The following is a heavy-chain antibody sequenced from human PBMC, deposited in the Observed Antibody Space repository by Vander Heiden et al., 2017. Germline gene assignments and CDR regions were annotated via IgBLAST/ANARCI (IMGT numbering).Heavy chain of an antibody. CDR1: GGSFSDSY. Sequence: QVQLQQWGRGLFRPSETLSLICTFSGGSFSDSYWTWIRQAPGQGLEWIGEISHSGRSNYLPSLKSRLTISVDTSKYLFSLNLTSVTAADTAVYYCARGRFNTWQFSYYGLDVWAQGTTVTVSS. CDR3: ARGRFNTWQFSYYGLDV. J-gene: IGHJ6*02. D-gene: IGHD3-3*01. V-gene: IGHV4-34*01. CDR2: ISHSGRS.